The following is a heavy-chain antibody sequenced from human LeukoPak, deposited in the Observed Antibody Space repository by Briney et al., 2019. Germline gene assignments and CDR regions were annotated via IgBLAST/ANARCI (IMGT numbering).Heavy chain of an antibody. Sequence: ASVKVSCKASGYTFTSYGISWVRQAPGQGLEWMGWISAYNGNTNYAQKLQGRVTMTTGTSTSTAYMELRSLRSDDTAVYYCGLAYYYDSSGYYLGYRGQGTLVTVSS. CDR2: ISAYNGNT. J-gene: IGHJ4*02. V-gene: IGHV1-18*01. D-gene: IGHD3-22*01. CDR3: GLAYYYDSSGYYLGY. CDR1: GYTFTSYG.